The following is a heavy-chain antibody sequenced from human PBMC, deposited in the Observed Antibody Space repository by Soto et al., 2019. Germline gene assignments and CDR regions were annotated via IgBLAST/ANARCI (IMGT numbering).Heavy chain of an antibody. V-gene: IGHV1-18*01. D-gene: IGHD1-26*01. CDR2: ISTYNGXT. CDR3: ARTRASIVGATTCDY. J-gene: IGHJ4*01. CDR1: GYTFTSYG. Sequence: SVKVSCKASGYTFTSYGISWVRQAPGQGLEWMGWISTYNGXTXXXXXXXGXXXXTXDTXXSTXXXXXXXLRSDDTAVYYCARTRASIVGATTCDYXX.